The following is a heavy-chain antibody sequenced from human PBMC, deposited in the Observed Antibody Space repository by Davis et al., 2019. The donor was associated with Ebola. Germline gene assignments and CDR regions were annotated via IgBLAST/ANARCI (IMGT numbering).Heavy chain of an antibody. CDR2: IKEDGSQK. CDR3: ARDDYDFWGGYSPVYYYGMDV. J-gene: IGHJ6*04. CDR1: GFTFSRNW. D-gene: IGHD3-3*01. V-gene: IGHV3-7*01. Sequence: GGSLRLSCAASGFTFSRNWMSWVRQAPGKGLEWVATIKEDGSQKHYVDSVQGRFSISRDNAKNSLYLEMNSLRAEDTGVYYCARDDYDFWGGYSPVYYYGMDVWGKGTTVTVSS.